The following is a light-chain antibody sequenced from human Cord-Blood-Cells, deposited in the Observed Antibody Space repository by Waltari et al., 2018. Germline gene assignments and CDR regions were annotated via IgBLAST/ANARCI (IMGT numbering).Light chain of an antibody. J-gene: IGKJ2*01. CDR2: DAS. CDR1: QSINSW. V-gene: IGKV1-5*01. CDR3: QQYNSYLYT. Sequence: DIQMTQSPSTLSASVGDRVTITCRTSQSINSWLAWYQQKRENSTKLLIYDASILESGLPRRFSGSGSGTEITPTISRQHPDDVATYYCQQYNSYLYTFGHGTKLEIK.